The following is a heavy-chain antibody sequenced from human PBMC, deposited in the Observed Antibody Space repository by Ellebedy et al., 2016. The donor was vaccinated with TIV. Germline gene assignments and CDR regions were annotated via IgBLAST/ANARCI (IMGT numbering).Heavy chain of an antibody. CDR1: GFTFSRYA. V-gene: IGHV3-23*01. CDR3: AKSPLGTCTGVRCYPFDY. CDR2: ITDTGSAT. J-gene: IGHJ4*02. D-gene: IGHD2-8*02. Sequence: GESLKISXVASGFTFSRYAMSWVRQTPGKGLEWVLAITDTGSATYSADSVKGRFTISRDNSKDTLYLQMNSLRAEDTALYYCAKSPLGTCTGVRCYPFDYWGQGTLVTVSS.